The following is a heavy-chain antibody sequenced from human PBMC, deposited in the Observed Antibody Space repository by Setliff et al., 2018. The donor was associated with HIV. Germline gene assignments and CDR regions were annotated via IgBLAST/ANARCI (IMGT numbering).Heavy chain of an antibody. D-gene: IGHD3-22*01. Sequence: ASVKVSCKASGYTFTDNYIHWVRQAPGQGLEWMGWIIPKSGGTNYAQRFQVRVTMTRDTSISTAYMELSRLRSDGTAVYYCAREVYYDSSPGGHDAFDIWGQGTMGTVSS. V-gene: IGHV1-2*02. CDR2: IIPKSGGT. J-gene: IGHJ3*02. CDR3: AREVYYDSSPGGHDAFDI. CDR1: GYTFTDNY.